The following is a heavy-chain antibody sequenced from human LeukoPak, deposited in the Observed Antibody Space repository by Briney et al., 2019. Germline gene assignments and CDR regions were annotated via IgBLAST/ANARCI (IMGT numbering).Heavy chain of an antibody. CDR2: INTSGATT. V-gene: IGHV1-46*01. J-gene: IGHJ6*02. CDR1: GYTFSRHY. D-gene: IGHD6-19*01. CDR3: ARGLESSGWYGMDV. Sequence: ASVTVSCTTSGYTFSRHYIHWVRQAPGQGLEWLGIINTSGATTRYGQNFKGRVTATRDTSTSTVYMEMSSLNSEDMAVYYCARGLESSGWYGMDVWGQGTTIIVSS.